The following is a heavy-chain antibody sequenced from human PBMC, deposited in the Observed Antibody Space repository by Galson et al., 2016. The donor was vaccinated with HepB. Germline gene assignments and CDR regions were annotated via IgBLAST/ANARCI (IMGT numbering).Heavy chain of an antibody. CDR1: GYTFTSYA. V-gene: IGHV7-4-1*02. CDR2: INTNTGNP. Sequence: SVKVSCKASGYTFTSYAMNWVRQAPGQGLEWMGWINTNTGNPTYAQGFTGRFVFSLDTSVSTAYLQISSLKAEDTAVYYCARRSIAAAGTPFDPWGQGTLVTVSS. CDR3: ARRSIAAAGTPFDP. D-gene: IGHD6-13*01. J-gene: IGHJ5*02.